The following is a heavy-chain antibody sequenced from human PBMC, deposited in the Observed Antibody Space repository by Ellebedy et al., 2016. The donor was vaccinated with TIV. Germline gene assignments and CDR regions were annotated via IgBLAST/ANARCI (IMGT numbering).Heavy chain of an antibody. CDR1: GGSISSYY. Sequence: SETLSLTXTVSGGSISSYYWSWIRQPAGKGLEWIGRIYTSGSTNYNPSLKSRVTMSVDTSKNQFSLKLSSVTAADTAVYYCARVCRQLVRSPSYYYYYGMDGWGQGTTVTVSS. V-gene: IGHV4-4*07. J-gene: IGHJ6*02. CDR2: IYTSGST. CDR3: ARVCRQLVRSPSYYYYYGMDG. D-gene: IGHD6-13*01.